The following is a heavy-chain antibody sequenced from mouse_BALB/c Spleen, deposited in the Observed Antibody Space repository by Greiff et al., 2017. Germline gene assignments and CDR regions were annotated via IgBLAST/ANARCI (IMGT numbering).Heavy chain of an antibody. CDR3: ARAITTATGAMDY. CDR1: GFTFSSFG. D-gene: IGHD1-2*01. J-gene: IGHJ4*01. V-gene: IGHV5-17*02. CDR2: ISSGSSTI. Sequence: EVKLVESGGGLVQPGGSRKLSCAASGFTFSSFGMHWVRQAPEKGLERVAYISSGSSTIYYADTVKGRFTISRDNPKNTLFLQMTSLRSEDTAMYYCARAITTATGAMDYWGQGTSVTVSS.